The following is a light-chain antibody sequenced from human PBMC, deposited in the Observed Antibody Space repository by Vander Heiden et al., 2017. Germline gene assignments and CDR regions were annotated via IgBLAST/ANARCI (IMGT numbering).Light chain of an antibody. CDR3: VQSLQSQS. V-gene: IGKV2-28*01. CDR1: HSLQHQNGYHY. CDR2: LTS. Sequence: DIVLTQSPLSLTVSPGETTSISCNSSHSLQHQNGYHYLDWILQKSGQPPHLVISLTSHRAPGVTDRFGGSGSDIIFTLQILKVEPEDAGVYYCVQSLQSQSFGGGTRVDI. J-gene: IGKJ4*01.